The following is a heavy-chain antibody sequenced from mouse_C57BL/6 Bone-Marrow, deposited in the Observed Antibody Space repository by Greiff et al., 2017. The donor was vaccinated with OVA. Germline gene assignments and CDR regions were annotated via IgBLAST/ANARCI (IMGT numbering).Heavy chain of an antibody. CDR1: GYTFTNYW. V-gene: IGHV1-63*01. CDR3: ARRVSYFFYAMDY. CDR2: IYPGGGYT. J-gene: IGHJ4*01. D-gene: IGHD6-5*01. Sequence: VKLVESGAELVRPGTSVKMSCKASGYTFTNYWIGWAKQRPGHGLEWIGDIYPGGGYTNYNEKFKGKATLTADKSSSTAYMQFSSLTSEDSAIYYCARRVSYFFYAMDYWGQGTSVTVSS.